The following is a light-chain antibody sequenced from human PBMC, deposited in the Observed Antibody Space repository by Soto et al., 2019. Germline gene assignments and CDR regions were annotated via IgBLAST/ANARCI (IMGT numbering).Light chain of an antibody. V-gene: IGLV2-11*01. CDR1: SSDVGTYNY. Sequence: QSALTQPRSVSGSPGQSVTISCTGTSSDVGTYNYVSWYQQHPGKAPKLMIYDVSQRPSGVPDRFSGSKSSSTASLTISGLQAEDESDYYCSSYAGSYTSVFGGGTKLTVL. CDR3: SSYAGSYTSV. CDR2: DVS. J-gene: IGLJ2*01.